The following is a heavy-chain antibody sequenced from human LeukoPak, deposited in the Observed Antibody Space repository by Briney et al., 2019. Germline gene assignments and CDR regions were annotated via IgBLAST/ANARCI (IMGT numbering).Heavy chain of an antibody. V-gene: IGHV3-48*03. CDR2: ISSSGSTI. CDR1: GFTFSSYE. CDR3: AREASEGFDP. J-gene: IGHJ5*02. D-gene: IGHD6-6*01. Sequence: GGSLRLSCAASGFTFSSYEMNWVRQAPGKGLEWVSYISSSGSTIYYADSVRGRFTISRDNAKNSPYLQMNSLRAEDTAVYYCAREASEGFDPWGRGTQVTVSS.